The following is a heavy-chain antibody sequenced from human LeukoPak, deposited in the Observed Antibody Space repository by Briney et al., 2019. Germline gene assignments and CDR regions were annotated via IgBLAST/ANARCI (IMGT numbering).Heavy chain of an antibody. Sequence: SVKVSCKAPGGTSNSYAISWVRQAPGQGLEWMGGIIPIFGTANYAQKFQGRVTITADESTSTAYMELSSLRSEDTAVYYRARVATNYFDYWGQGTLVTVSS. CDR1: GGTSNSYA. D-gene: IGHD5-12*01. CDR2: IIPIFGTA. J-gene: IGHJ4*02. CDR3: ARVATNYFDY. V-gene: IGHV1-69*13.